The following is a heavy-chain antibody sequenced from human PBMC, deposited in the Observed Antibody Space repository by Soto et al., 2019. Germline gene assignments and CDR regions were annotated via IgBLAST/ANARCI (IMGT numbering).Heavy chain of an antibody. CDR1: GYTFTGYY. J-gene: IGHJ4*02. CDR3: ARGWGVAGFGD. CDR2: INPNRGGT. D-gene: IGHD6-19*01. V-gene: IGHV1-2*02. Sequence: QVQLVQSGAEVKKPGASVKVSCKASGYTFTGYYMHWVRQAPGQGLEWMGWINPNRGGTNYAQKFQGRVTMTRDTSISTAYMELSRLRSDDTAVYYCARGWGVAGFGDWGQGTLVTVSS.